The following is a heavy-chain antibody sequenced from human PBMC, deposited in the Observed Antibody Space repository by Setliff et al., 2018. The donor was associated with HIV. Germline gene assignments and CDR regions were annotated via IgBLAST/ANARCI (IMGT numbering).Heavy chain of an antibody. Sequence: ASVKVSCKASGGTFSSYAISWVRQAPGQGLEWMGGIIPMFGAANYAQKFQGRVTITTDASTSAAYMELSSLRSEDTAVYYCATAGEYYDDSGYFFDYWGQGALVTVSS. J-gene: IGHJ4*02. V-gene: IGHV1-69*05. CDR3: ATAGEYYDDSGYFFDY. D-gene: IGHD3-22*01. CDR2: IIPMFGAA. CDR1: GGTFSSYA.